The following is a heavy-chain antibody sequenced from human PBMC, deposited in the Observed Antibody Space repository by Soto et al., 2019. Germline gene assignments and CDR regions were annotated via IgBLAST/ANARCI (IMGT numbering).Heavy chain of an antibody. CDR3: ARPAATTNLYYNSGMDV. Sequence: QVQLVQSGAEVKEPGAEVKVSCKASGYSFTTYYMHWVRQAPGQGLERMGIIDPSAGSTTYSQKFQGRFTMTRDTSTNTFYMELRRLTSEDTAVYYCARPAATTNLYYNSGMDVWGQGTTVTVSS. D-gene: IGHD4-4*01. V-gene: IGHV1-46*01. CDR1: GYSFTTYY. J-gene: IGHJ6*02. CDR2: IDPSAGST.